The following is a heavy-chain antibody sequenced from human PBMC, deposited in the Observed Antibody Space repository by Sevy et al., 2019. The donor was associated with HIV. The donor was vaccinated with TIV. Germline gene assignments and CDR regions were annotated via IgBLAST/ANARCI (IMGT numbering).Heavy chain of an antibody. D-gene: IGHD3-9*01. CDR3: AKDARPPPYAELRFFDSSNSYYYYGMDV. J-gene: IGHJ6*02. CDR2: ISWDGGST. V-gene: IGHV3-43D*04. Sequence: GGSLRLSCAASGFTFDDYAMHWVRQAPGKGLEWVSLISWDGGSTYYADSVKGGFTISRGNSKNSLYLQRNSLRAEDTALYYCAKDARPPPYAELRFFDSSNSYYYYGMDVWGQGTTVTVSS. CDR1: GFTFDDYA.